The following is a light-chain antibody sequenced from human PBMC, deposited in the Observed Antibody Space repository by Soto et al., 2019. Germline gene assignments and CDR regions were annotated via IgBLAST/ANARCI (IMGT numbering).Light chain of an antibody. CDR1: QSVRSS. J-gene: IGKJ1*01. V-gene: IGKV3-15*01. CDR2: DAS. CDR3: QQYNSWPET. Sequence: VMTQSPATLSVYPGERATLSCRASQSVRSSLAWYQQKPGQAPRLFIYDASTRATGIPARFTGSGSGTEFTLTISSLQSEDFAVYYCQQYNSWPETFGQ.